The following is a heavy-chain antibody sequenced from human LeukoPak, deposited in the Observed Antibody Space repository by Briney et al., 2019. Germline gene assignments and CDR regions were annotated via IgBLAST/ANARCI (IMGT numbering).Heavy chain of an antibody. V-gene: IGHV1-18*01. CDR2: FSTYDDTT. Sequence: ASVKVSFKTSGYTFNTYGISWVRQAPGQGREGVGWFSTYDDTTDYSQILQCRVTLTSETSTSTAYMGLRSRRSDDTAVYYCARGPLVAKYYNGMDVWGQGTTVTVSS. CDR1: GYTFNTYG. D-gene: IGHD2-15*01. CDR3: ARGPLVAKYYNGMDV. J-gene: IGHJ6*02.